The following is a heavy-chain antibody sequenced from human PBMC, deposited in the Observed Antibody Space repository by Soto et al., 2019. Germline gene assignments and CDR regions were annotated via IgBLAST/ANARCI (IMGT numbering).Heavy chain of an antibody. Sequence: EVQLLESGGGLVQPGGPLRLSCAASGFTFSNYAMSWVRQTPGKGLEWVSTISGGGGYTYYPDSVKGRFTISRDNSKDTVYLQMNSLRAEDTAIYYCAKERLGRGADYWGQGALVTVTS. CDR3: AKERLGRGADY. V-gene: IGHV3-23*01. CDR1: GFTFSNYA. CDR2: ISGGGGYT. J-gene: IGHJ4*02.